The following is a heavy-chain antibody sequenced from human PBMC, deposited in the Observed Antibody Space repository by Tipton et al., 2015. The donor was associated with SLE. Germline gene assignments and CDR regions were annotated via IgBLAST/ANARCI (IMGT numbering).Heavy chain of an antibody. CDR3: ARAGSSGWYGY. CDR2: IHYSGTT. CDR1: GVSISSHY. Sequence: GLVKPSETMSLTCSVSGVSISSHYWSWIRQPPGKGLEWIGYIHYSGTTNYNPSLRGRVTMSADTSKNQFSLKLSSVTAADTAMYYCARAGSSGWYGYWGQGTLVTVSS. V-gene: IGHV4-59*11. J-gene: IGHJ4*02. D-gene: IGHD6-19*01.